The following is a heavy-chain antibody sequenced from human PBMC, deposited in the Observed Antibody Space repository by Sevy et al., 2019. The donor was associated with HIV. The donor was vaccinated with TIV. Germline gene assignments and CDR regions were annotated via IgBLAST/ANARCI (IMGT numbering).Heavy chain of an antibody. J-gene: IGHJ5*02. V-gene: IGHV3-23*01. Sequence: GGSLRLSCAASGFTFSSYAMSWVRQAPGKGLEWVSAISGSGGSTYYADSVKGRFTISRDNSKNTRYLQRNSLRAEDTAVYYCAKGRGGSYIELNWFDPWGQGTLVTVSS. D-gene: IGHD1-26*01. CDR1: GFTFSSYA. CDR3: AKGRGGSYIELNWFDP. CDR2: ISGSGGST.